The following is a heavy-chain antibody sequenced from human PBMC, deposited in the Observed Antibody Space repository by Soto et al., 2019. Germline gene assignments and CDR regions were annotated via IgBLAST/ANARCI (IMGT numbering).Heavy chain of an antibody. D-gene: IGHD2-21*02. CDR1: GGTFSSYA. Sequence: QVQLVQSGAEVKKPGSSVKVSCKASGGTFSSYAISWVRQAPGQGLEWMGGIIPIFGTANYAQKFQGRVTTTADDSTSTGYMELSSLRSEDTAVYYCASSHCGGDCYSPLYYYGMDVWGQGTTVTVSS. CDR3: ASSHCGGDCYSPLYYYGMDV. V-gene: IGHV1-69*12. J-gene: IGHJ6*02. CDR2: IIPIFGTA.